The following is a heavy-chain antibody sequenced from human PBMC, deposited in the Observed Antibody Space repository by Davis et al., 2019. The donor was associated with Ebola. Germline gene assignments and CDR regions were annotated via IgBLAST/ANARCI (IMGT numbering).Heavy chain of an antibody. D-gene: IGHD5-12*01. V-gene: IGHV4-39*07. CDR2: IYYSGST. J-gene: IGHJ6*02. CDR3: ARVAKRLRFSYYYYGMDV. Sequence: SETLSLTCTVSGGSISSSSYYWGWIRQPPGKGLEWIGSIYYSGSTNYNPSLKSRVTISVDTSKNQFSLKLSSVTAADTAVYYCARVAKRLRFSYYYYGMDVWGQGTTVTVSS. CDR1: GGSISSSSYY.